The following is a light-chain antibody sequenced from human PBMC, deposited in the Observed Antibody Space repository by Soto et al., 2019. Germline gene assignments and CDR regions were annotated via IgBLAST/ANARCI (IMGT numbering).Light chain of an antibody. CDR2: GAS. V-gene: IGKV3-20*01. CDR3: QQYGASPFP. J-gene: IGKJ3*01. Sequence: EIVLTQSPGTLSLSPGERATLSCRASQTINYSYLAWYQQKPGQAPRLLIYGASSRATGIPDRFSGRVSGTDFTLTISRLEPEDFAVYYCQQYGASPFPFGPGTKVDIK. CDR1: QTINYSY.